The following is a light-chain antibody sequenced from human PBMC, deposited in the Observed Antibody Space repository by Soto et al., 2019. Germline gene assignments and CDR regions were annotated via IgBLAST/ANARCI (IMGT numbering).Light chain of an antibody. CDR3: QQFSSYPLT. Sequence: EFVLTQSPGSLSLSPGERATLSCRASQTVRKNYLAWYQQKPGQAPGLLIYDASSRATGIPDRFSGGGSGTDFTLTISRLEPEDFAVYYCQQFSSYPLTFGGGTKVDIK. CDR1: QTVRKNY. CDR2: DAS. J-gene: IGKJ4*01. V-gene: IGKV3-20*01.